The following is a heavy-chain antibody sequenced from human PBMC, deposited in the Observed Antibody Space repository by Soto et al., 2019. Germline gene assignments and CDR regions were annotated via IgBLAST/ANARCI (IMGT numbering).Heavy chain of an antibody. V-gene: IGHV3-23*01. CDR1: GFTFSSYA. D-gene: IGHD3-9*01. CDR2: ISGSGGST. Sequence: GGSLRLSCAASGFTFSSYAMSWVRQAPGKGLEWVSAISGSGGSTYYADSVKGRFTISRDNSKNTLYLQMNSLRAEDTAVYYCAKDLLISGYPHAYYYYGMDVWGQGTTVTVSS. J-gene: IGHJ6*02. CDR3: AKDLLISGYPHAYYYYGMDV.